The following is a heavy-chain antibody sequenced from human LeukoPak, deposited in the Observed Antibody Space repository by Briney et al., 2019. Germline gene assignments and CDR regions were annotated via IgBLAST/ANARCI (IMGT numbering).Heavy chain of an antibody. Sequence: ASVKVSCKASGYIFSNYGLSWVRQAPGQGLEWMGWISGYNGNTNYAQNLQGRVTMTTDTSTSTAFMELRSLRSDDTAVYYCARSGHRRYYYASGPDYWGQGTLVTVSS. D-gene: IGHD3-10*01. V-gene: IGHV1-18*01. CDR1: GYIFSNYG. J-gene: IGHJ4*02. CDR3: ARSGHRRYYYASGPDY. CDR2: ISGYNGNT.